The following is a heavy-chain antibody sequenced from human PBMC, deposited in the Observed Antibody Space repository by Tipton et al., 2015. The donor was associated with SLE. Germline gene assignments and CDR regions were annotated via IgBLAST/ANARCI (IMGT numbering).Heavy chain of an antibody. CDR3: ARDRSGYQWGYFDY. J-gene: IGHJ4*02. CDR1: GFTFDDYG. V-gene: IGHV3-66*02. D-gene: IGHD3-22*01. CDR2: IYSGGST. Sequence: QLVQSGGGVVRPGGSLRLSCAASGFTFDDYGMSWVRQAPGKGLEWVSVIYSGGSTYYADSVKGRFTIPRDNSKNTLYLQMNSLGAEDTAVYYCARDRSGYQWGYFDYWGQGTLVTVSS.